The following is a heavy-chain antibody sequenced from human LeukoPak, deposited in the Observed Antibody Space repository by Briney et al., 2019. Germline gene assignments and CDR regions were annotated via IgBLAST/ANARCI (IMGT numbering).Heavy chain of an antibody. Sequence: GRSLRLSCAPSGFTLSSYWMHWVRQPPGKGLVWVSRIIRDGSSINYTDSVKGRFTISRDDAKNTLYLQMNSLRAEDTAVYYCARDTITSSRFFDVWGRGTLVTVSS. J-gene: IGHJ2*01. V-gene: IGHV3-74*01. CDR1: GFTLSSYW. D-gene: IGHD3-16*01. CDR3: ARDTITSSRFFDV. CDR2: IIRDGSSI.